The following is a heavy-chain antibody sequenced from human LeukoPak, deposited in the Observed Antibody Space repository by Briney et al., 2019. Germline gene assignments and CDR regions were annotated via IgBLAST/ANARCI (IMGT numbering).Heavy chain of an antibody. CDR3: ARRIDYYDSSGYHDHFDY. CDR1: GSRFTSYW. V-gene: IGHV5-10-1*01. CDR2: IDPSDSYT. J-gene: IGHJ4*02. D-gene: IGHD3-22*01. Sequence: GESLKISCKGSGSRFTSYWISWVRQMPGKGLEWMGRIDPSDSYTNYSPSFQGHVTISADKSISTAYLQWSSLKASDTAMYYCARRIDYYDSSGYHDHFDYWGQGTLVTVSS.